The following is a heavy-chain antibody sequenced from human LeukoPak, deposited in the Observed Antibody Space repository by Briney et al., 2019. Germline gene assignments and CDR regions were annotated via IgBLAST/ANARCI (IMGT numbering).Heavy chain of an antibody. CDR1: GYTFTSYW. D-gene: IGHD3-3*01. Sequence: GESLKISCKGSGYTFTSYWISWVRQMPGKGLEWMGKIDPSDSYTSYSPSFQGHVTISADKSISAAFLQWSSLRASDTAMYYCARHSHYDFWSGYLDYWGQGTLVTVSS. CDR3: ARHSHYDFWSGYLDY. J-gene: IGHJ4*02. V-gene: IGHV5-10-1*01. CDR2: IDPSDSYT.